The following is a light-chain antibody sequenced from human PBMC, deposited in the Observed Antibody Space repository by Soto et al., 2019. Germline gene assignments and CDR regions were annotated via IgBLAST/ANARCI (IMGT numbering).Light chain of an antibody. Sequence: EIVLTQSPATLSVSPGERATLSCRASQSISSNLASYQQKPGQAPRLLIYGLSTRATGVPARFSGSGSGTEFTLTISSLQSEDFAMYYCQQYTHWPVWSFGQGTKVEIK. J-gene: IGKJ1*01. CDR1: QSISSN. V-gene: IGKV3-15*01. CDR2: GLS. CDR3: QQYTHWPVWS.